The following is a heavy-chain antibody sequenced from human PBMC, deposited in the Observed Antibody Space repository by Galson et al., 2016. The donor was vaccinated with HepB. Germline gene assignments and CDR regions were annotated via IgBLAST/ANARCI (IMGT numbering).Heavy chain of an antibody. D-gene: IGHD3-22*01. Sequence: SLRLSCAASGFTFSNYWMSWVRQAPGKGLGWVANIKQDGSEKYYVDSVKGRFTISRDNAKNSLYLQMYSLRAEDTAVYYCASEGVFSGYYLLSYWGQGTLVTVSS. CDR1: GFTFSNYW. J-gene: IGHJ4*02. CDR2: IKQDGSEK. CDR3: ASEGVFSGYYLLSY. V-gene: IGHV3-7*03.